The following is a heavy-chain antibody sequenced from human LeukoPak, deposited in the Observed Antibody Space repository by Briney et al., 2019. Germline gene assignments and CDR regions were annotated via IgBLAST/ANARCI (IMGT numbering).Heavy chain of an antibody. CDR1: GGSFSGYY. CDR3: ARGRDGYKVKGIDY. V-gene: IGHV4-34*01. D-gene: IGHD5-24*01. J-gene: IGHJ4*02. Sequence: SETLSLTCAVYGGSFSGYYWSWIRQPPGKGLEWIGEINHSGSTNYNPSLKSRVTISVDTSKNQFSLKLSSVTAADTAVYYCARGRDGYKVKGIDYWGRGTLVTVSS. CDR2: INHSGST.